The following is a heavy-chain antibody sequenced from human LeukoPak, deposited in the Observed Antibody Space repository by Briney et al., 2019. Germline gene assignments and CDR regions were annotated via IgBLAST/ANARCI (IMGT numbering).Heavy chain of an antibody. CDR1: GYTFTSYG. D-gene: IGHD2-15*01. J-gene: IGHJ3*02. V-gene: IGHV1-18*01. Sequence: ASVKVSCKASGYTFTSYGISWVRQAPGQGLEWMGWISAYNGNTNYAQKLQGRATMTTDTSTSTAYMELRSLRSDDTAVYYCARAELYCSGGSCPLLDAFDIWGQGTMVTVSS. CDR3: ARAELYCSGGSCPLLDAFDI. CDR2: ISAYNGNT.